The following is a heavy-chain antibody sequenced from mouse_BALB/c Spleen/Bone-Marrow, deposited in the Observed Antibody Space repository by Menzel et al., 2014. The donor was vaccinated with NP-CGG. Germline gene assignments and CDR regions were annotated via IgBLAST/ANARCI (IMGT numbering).Heavy chain of an antibody. CDR2: IIPSSGYT. CDR3: AIQYYAMDY. J-gene: IGHJ4*01. CDR1: GYTFTTHT. V-gene: IGHV1-4*01. Sequence: LVESGAELARPGASVKMSCKASGYTFTTHTIHWMKQRPGQGLEWIGYIIPSSGYTNYNQKFKDKATLTADKSSSTAYMQLSSLTPEDSAVYYCAIQYYAMDYWGQGTSVTVSS.